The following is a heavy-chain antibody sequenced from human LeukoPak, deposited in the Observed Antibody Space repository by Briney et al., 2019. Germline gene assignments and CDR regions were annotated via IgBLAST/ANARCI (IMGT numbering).Heavy chain of an antibody. CDR1: GYTFTSYA. D-gene: IGHD5-24*01. Sequence: ASVKVSCKASGYTFTSYAMNWVRQAPGQGLEWMGWINTNTGNPTYAQGFTGRFVFSLDTPVSTAYLQISSLKAEDTAVYYCARDLRRDGYPGYWGQGTLVTVSS. V-gene: IGHV7-4-1*02. CDR3: ARDLRRDGYPGY. CDR2: INTNTGNP. J-gene: IGHJ4*02.